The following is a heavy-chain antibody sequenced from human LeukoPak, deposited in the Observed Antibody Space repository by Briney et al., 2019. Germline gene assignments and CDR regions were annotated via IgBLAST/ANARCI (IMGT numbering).Heavy chain of an antibody. D-gene: IGHD6-6*01. V-gene: IGHV3-7*01. Sequence: GGSLRLSCAASGFTFSSYWMSWVRQAPGKGLEWVANINQGGSDKYYVDSVKGRFTISRDNAKNSVYLEMNSLRAEDTAVYYCARVSSSMGGAADYWGQGTLVTVSS. CDR2: INQGGSDK. CDR1: GFTFSSYW. CDR3: ARVSSSMGGAADY. J-gene: IGHJ4*02.